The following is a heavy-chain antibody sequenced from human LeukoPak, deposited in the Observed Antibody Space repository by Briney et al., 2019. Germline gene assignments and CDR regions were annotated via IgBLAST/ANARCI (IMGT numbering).Heavy chain of an antibody. D-gene: IGHD6-19*01. CDR3: ARGMENSSGWYAHFDY. CDR1: GGSFSGYY. CDR2: INHSGST. Sequence: SETLSLTCAVYGGSFSGYYWSWIRQPPGKGLEWIGEINHSGSTNYNPSLKSRVTISVDTSKNQFSLKLSSVTAADTAAYYCARGMENSSGWYAHFDYWGQGTLVTVSS. V-gene: IGHV4-34*01. J-gene: IGHJ4*02.